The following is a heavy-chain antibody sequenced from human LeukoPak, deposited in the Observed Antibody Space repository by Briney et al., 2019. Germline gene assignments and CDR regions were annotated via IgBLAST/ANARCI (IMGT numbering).Heavy chain of an antibody. V-gene: IGHV3-23*01. CDR3: AGSLGYSSSWPIYYYYYYMDV. CDR1: GFTFSSYA. CDR2: ISGSGGST. J-gene: IGHJ6*03. Sequence: GGSLRLSCAASGFTFSSYAMSWVRQAPGKGLEWVSAISGSGGSTYYADSVKGRFTISRDNSKNTLYLQMNSLRAEDTAVYYCAGSLGYSSSWPIYYYYYYMDVWAKGPRSPSP. D-gene: IGHD6-13*01.